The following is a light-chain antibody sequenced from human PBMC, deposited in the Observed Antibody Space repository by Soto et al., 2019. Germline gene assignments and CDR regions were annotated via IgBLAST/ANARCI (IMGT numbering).Light chain of an antibody. CDR2: SNN. J-gene: IGLJ1*01. CDR3: AAWDDSLNGYV. CDR1: RSNIETNT. Sequence: QSVLTQPPSASATPGQRVTISCSGSRSNIETNTVNWYQQLPGTAPKLLIYSNNQRPSGVPDRFSGSKSGTSASLAISGLQSEDEADYYCAAWDDSLNGYVFGTGTKVTVL. V-gene: IGLV1-44*01.